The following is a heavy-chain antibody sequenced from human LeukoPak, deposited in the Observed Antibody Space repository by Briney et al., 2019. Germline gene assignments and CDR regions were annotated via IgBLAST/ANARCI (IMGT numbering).Heavy chain of an antibody. J-gene: IGHJ4*02. CDR3: VKDVGGSYAFDY. CDR1: GFTFSRYA. CDR2: INDNGGRT. V-gene: IGHV3-64D*09. D-gene: IGHD1-26*01. Sequence: GGSLRLSCSASGFTFSRYAMHWVRQAPGKGLEYVSGINDNGGRTHYGDSVKGRFSISRDDSKNTLHLQMSTLRAEDTALYYCVKDVGGSYAFDYWGQGILVTVAS.